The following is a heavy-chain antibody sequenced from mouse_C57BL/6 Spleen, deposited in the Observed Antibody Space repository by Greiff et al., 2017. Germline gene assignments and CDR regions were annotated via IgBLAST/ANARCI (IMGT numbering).Heavy chain of an antibody. D-gene: IGHD1-1*01. CDR3: ASNYYGSSFYFDY. Sequence: EVNVVESGGGLVKPGGSLKLSCAASGFTFSSYAMSWVRQTPEKRLEWVATISDGGSYTYYPDNVKGRFTISRDNAKNNLYLQMSHLKSEDTAMYYCASNYYGSSFYFDYWGQGTTLTVSS. V-gene: IGHV5-4*03. J-gene: IGHJ2*01. CDR1: GFTFSSYA. CDR2: ISDGGSYT.